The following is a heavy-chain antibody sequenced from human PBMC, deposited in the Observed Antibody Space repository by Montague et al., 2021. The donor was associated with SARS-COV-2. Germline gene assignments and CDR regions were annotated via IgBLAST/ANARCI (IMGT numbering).Heavy chain of an antibody. Sequence: SETLSLTCTISGDSISSSSYYWGWIRQPPGKGLEWIGNIYYSGSTYYNPSLKSRVTISVDTSKNQFSLKLSSVTAADTAVYYCARQKMGSDTIFGVVMHDRWFDQWGQGTLVTVSS. CDR3: ARQKMGSDTIFGVVMHDRWFDQ. D-gene: IGHD3-3*01. CDR1: GDSISSSSYY. V-gene: IGHV4-39*01. CDR2: IYYSGST. J-gene: IGHJ5*02.